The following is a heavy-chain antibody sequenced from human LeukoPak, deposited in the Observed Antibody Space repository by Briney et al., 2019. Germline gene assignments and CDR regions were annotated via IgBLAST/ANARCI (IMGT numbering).Heavy chain of an antibody. CDR2: INPNSGGT. CDR3: ARELDYSSSSAWFDP. D-gene: IGHD6-6*01. V-gene: IGHV1-2*02. CDR1: GYTFTGYC. Sequence: ASVKVSCKASGYTFTGYCMHWVRQAPGQGLEWMGWINPNSGGTNYAQKFQGRVTMTRDTSISTAYMELSRLRSDDTAVYYCARELDYSSSSAWFDPWGQGTLVTVSS. J-gene: IGHJ5*02.